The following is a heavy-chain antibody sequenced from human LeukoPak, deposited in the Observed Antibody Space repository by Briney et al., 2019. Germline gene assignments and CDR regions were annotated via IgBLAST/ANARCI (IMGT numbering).Heavy chain of an antibody. CDR1: GFTFSSYS. V-gene: IGHV3-21*01. CDR3: ARDCRGRKQLVLYYYYGMDV. J-gene: IGHJ6*02. CDR2: SSSSSSYI. Sequence: GGSLRLSCAASGFTFSSYSMNWVRQAPGKGLEWVSSSSSSSSYIYYADSVKGRFTISRDNAKNSLYLQMNSLRAEDTAVYYCARDCRGRKQLVLYYYYGMDVWGQGTTVTVSS. D-gene: IGHD6-13*01.